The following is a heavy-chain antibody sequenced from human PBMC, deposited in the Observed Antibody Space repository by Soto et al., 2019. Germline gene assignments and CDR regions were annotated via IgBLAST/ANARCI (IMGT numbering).Heavy chain of an antibody. CDR1: GFTFSDYY. V-gene: IGHV3-11*05. CDR2: ISSSSSYT. Sequence: GGSLRLSCAASGFTFSDYYMSWIRQAPGKGLEWVSYISSSSSYTNYADSVKGRFTISRDNAKNSLYLQMNSLRAEDTAVYYCARDRDKLWFGESPESYYYYGMDVWGQGTTVTVSS. J-gene: IGHJ6*02. D-gene: IGHD3-10*01. CDR3: ARDRDKLWFGESPESYYYYGMDV.